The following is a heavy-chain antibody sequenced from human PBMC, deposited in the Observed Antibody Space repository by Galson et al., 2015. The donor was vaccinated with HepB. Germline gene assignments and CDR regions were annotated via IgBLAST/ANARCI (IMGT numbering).Heavy chain of an antibody. D-gene: IGHD4-17*01. Sequence: SLRLSCAASGFTFSSYAMHWVRQAPGKGLEWVAVISYDGSNKYYADSVKGRFTISRDNSKNTLYLQMNSLRAEDTAVYYCARPHGDPGYYYYYGMDVWGQGTTVTVSS. CDR1: GFTFSSYA. CDR2: ISYDGSNK. CDR3: ARPHGDPGYYYYYGMDV. V-gene: IGHV3-30*04. J-gene: IGHJ6*02.